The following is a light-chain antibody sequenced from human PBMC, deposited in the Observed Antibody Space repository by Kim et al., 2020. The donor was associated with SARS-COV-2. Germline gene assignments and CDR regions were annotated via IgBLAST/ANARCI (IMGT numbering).Light chain of an antibody. V-gene: IGKV4-1*01. J-gene: IGKJ5*01. CDR2: WAS. CDR3: QQYYNSPIT. CDR1: RPLLSSSTNNNY. Sequence: IVMTQSPDSLAVSLGERATPTSKSSRPLLSSSTNNNYLSWYQQKPGQPPKLLIYWASTRESGVPDRFSGSGSGTDFTLTISSLQAEDVGLYYCQQYYNSPITFGQGTRLEIK.